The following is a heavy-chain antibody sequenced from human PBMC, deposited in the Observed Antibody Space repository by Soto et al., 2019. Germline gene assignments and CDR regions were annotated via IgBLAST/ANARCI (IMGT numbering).Heavy chain of an antibody. Sequence: GGSLKISRKGSGYSFTKYLIWWVRPMPGEGPGGLAIIYPDESDTRYSPSFQGQVTISADKSISTAYLQWSSLKASDTAMYYCVRMGFSGGGYLSYYYYGMDIWGQGTTVTVSS. D-gene: IGHD5-12*01. V-gene: IGHV5-51*01. CDR3: VRMGFSGGGYLSYYYYGMDI. CDR1: GYSFTKYL. CDR2: IYPDESDT. J-gene: IGHJ6*02.